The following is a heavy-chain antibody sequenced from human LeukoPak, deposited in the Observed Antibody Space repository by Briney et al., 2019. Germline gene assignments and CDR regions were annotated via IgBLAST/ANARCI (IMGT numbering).Heavy chain of an antibody. CDR2: ISAYNGNT. D-gene: IGHD3-22*01. V-gene: IGHV1-18*01. J-gene: IGHJ4*02. CDR1: GYTFTSYG. CDR3: AGDSSEDFYDSSGYYSFDF. Sequence: ASVKVSCKASGYTFTSYGISWVRQAPGQGLEWMGWISAYNGNTNYAQKVQGRVTMTTDTSTSTAYMELRSLRSDDTAVFYCAGDSSEDFYDSSGYYSFDFWGQGTLVTVSS.